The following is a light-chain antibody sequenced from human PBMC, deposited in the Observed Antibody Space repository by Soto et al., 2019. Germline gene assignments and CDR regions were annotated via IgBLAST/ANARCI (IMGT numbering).Light chain of an antibody. V-gene: IGKV3-15*01. J-gene: IGKJ1*01. Sequence: ETVMTQSPAILSVSPGERATLSCRASQSVNSDLAWYQQKPGQAPRLLIYGASTRATGIPARFSGSGSGTEFTLTISSLQSEDFAVYYCHQYDIWPETFGQGTKVEIK. CDR2: GAS. CDR3: HQYDIWPET. CDR1: QSVNSD.